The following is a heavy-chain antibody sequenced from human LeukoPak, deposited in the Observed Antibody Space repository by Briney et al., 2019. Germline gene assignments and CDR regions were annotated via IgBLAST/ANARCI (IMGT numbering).Heavy chain of an antibody. CDR3: ARGGSSGYYLDY. V-gene: IGHV3-21*01. J-gene: IGHJ4*02. CDR1: GFTFSGYS. Sequence: PGGSLRLSCAASGFTFSGYSMNRVRHAPGEGLEWVSSISSSSRDTYYTDSVKGRFTISRDNAKNSLCLQMNSRRAEDTAVYYCARGGSSGYYLDYWGQGTLVTVSS. D-gene: IGHD3-22*01. CDR2: ISSSSRDT.